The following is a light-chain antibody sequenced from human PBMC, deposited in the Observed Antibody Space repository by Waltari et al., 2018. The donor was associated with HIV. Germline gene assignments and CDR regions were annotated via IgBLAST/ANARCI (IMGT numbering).Light chain of an antibody. CDR1: SSNIGSNT. Sequence: QSVLNQSPSASGTPGQRVIISCSGSSSNIGSNTVTWYQQFPGTAPKLLIYSYGQRPSGVPERFSGSNSATSASLAISGLRSEDEADYYCATWDDSLNAWVFGGGTKLTVL. V-gene: IGLV1-44*01. CDR2: SYG. CDR3: ATWDDSLNAWV. J-gene: IGLJ3*02.